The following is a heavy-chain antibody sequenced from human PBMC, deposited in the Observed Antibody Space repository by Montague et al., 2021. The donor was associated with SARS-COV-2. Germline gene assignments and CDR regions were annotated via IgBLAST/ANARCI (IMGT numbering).Heavy chain of an antibody. D-gene: IGHD2-15*01. CDR3: SRDPPGSARVDY. CDR1: GGSISSYY. Sequence: SETLSLTCTVSGGSISSYYWNWIRQPPRTGLEWIGYIHFSGSTNYNPSLKSRVAISLDSSENQFSLRLSSVTAADTAVYYCSRDPPGSARVDYWGQGTLVTVSS. CDR2: IHFSGST. J-gene: IGHJ4*02. V-gene: IGHV4-59*12.